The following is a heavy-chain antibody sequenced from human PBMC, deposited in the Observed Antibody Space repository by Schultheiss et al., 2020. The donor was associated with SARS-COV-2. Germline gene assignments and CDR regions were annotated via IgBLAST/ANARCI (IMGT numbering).Heavy chain of an antibody. CDR2: IWHDGSKE. V-gene: IGHV3-33*08. D-gene: IGHD6-19*01. J-gene: IGHJ6*02. CDR1: GFTFSNSD. Sequence: GGSLRLSCAASGFTFSNSDFHWVRQAPGKGLEWLSVIWHDGSKESYADSVKGRFTISRDNSKNTVYLEMNNLTAEDTAVYYCVRGLQWLFDVWGQGNTVTVSS. CDR3: VRGLQWLFDV.